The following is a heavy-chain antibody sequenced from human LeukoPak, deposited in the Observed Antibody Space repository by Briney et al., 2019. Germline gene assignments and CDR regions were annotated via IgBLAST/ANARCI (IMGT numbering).Heavy chain of an antibody. J-gene: IGHJ5*02. CDR3: ARDRIAVAGPYSYNWFDP. D-gene: IGHD6-13*01. V-gene: IGHV1-69*13. CDR2: IIPIFGTA. CDR1: GGTFSSYA. Sequence: ASVKVSCKASGGTFSSYAISWVRQAPGQGLEWMGGIIPIFGTANYAQKFQGRVTIAADESTSTAYMELSSLRSEDTAVYYCARDRIAVAGPYSYNWFDPWGQGTLVTVSS.